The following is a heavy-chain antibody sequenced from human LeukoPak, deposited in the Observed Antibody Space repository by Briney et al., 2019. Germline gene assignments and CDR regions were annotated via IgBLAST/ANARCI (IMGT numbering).Heavy chain of an antibody. CDR1: GFTFSNYW. J-gene: IGHJ4*02. D-gene: IGHD5-18*01. CDR3: AKALGYSYPTFVDY. CDR2: ISSDGSSI. Sequence: GGSLRLSCAASGFTFSNYWMHWVRQAPGKGLVWVSRISSDGSSISYADSVKGRFTISRDNAKNTLYLQMNSLRAEDTAVYYCAKALGYSYPTFVDYWGQGTLVTVSS. V-gene: IGHV3-74*01.